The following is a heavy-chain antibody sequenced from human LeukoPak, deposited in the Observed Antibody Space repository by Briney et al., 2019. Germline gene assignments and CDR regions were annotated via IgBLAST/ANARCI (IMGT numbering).Heavy chain of an antibody. V-gene: IGHV1-2*02. CDR3: ARFNDRGGSGGGFDL. CDR1: GYTFTGYY. D-gene: IGHD2-15*01. J-gene: IGHJ5*02. Sequence: APVKVSCKASGYTFTGYYLHWVRQAPGQGLEWMGWINLNTGDTSSAQKFQGRVTMTRDTSISTAYMELNRLTSDDTAVYYCARFNDRGGSGGGFDLWGQETLVTVSS. CDR2: INLNTGDT.